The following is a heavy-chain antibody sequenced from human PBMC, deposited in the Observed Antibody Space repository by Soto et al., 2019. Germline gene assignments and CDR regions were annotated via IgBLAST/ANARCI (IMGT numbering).Heavy chain of an antibody. CDR3: AAINSGYSGYDFGGGYYYGMDV. V-gene: IGHV1-46*03. CDR2: INPSGGST. CDR1: GYTFTGYY. Sequence: ASVKVSCKASGYTFTGYYMHWVRQAPGQGLEWMGIINPSGGSTSYAQKFQGRVTMTRDTSTSTVYMELSSLRSEDTAVYYCAAINSGYSGYDFGGGYYYGMDVWGQGTTVTVSS. D-gene: IGHD5-12*01. J-gene: IGHJ6*02.